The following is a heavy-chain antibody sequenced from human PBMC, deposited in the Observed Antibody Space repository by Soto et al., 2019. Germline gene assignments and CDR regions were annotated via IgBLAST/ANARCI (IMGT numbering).Heavy chain of an antibody. CDR3: AREIAAPEYCDY. J-gene: IGHJ4*02. V-gene: IGHV4-30-4*01. D-gene: IGHD6-6*01. Sequence: QVQLQESGPGLVKPSQTLSLTCTVSGGSISSGDYSWSWIRQPPGKGLDWIGYIYYSGSTYYNPSLKSRVSISVDTSKNHFSLKLTSVTAAETAVYYCAREIAAPEYCDYWGQGTLVTVSS. CDR1: GGSISSGDYS. CDR2: IYYSGST.